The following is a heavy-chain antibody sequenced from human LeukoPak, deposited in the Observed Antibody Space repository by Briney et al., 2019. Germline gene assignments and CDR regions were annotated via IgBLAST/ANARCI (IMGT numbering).Heavy chain of an antibody. CDR3: ARVGPSGVPDAFDI. CDR2: IYHSGST. Sequence: PSETLSLTCTVSGGSISSGGYYWSWIRQPPGKGLEWIGYIYHSGSTYYNPSLKSRVTISVDRSKNQFSLKLSSVTAADTAVYYCARVGPSGVPDAFDIWGQGTMVTVSS. J-gene: IGHJ3*02. CDR1: GGSISSGGYY. V-gene: IGHV4-30-2*01. D-gene: IGHD7-27*01.